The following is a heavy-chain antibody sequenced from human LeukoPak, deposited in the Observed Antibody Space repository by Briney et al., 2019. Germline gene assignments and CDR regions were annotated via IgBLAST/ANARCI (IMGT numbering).Heavy chain of an antibody. Sequence: PGGSLRLSCAASGFTFSSYWMSWVRQAPGKGLEWVANIKQDGSEKYYVDSVKGRFTNSRDNAKNSLYLQMNSLRAEDTAVYYCARVMRQLPAVYWGQGTLVTVSS. D-gene: IGHD2-2*01. J-gene: IGHJ4*02. CDR1: GFTFSSYW. V-gene: IGHV3-7*03. CDR3: ARVMRQLPAVY. CDR2: IKQDGSEK.